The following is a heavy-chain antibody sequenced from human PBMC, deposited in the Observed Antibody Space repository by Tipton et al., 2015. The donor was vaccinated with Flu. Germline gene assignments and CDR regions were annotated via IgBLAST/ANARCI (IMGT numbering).Heavy chain of an antibody. CDR3: ARAPYLDYDTSGSSFDY. Sequence: TLSLTCTVSGGSISTYYWSWIRQPPGKGLEWIGFINYNGGTDYNPSLKSRVTISVDTSKNQFSLRLSSVTAADTAVYYCARAPYLDYDTSGSSFDYWGQGTLVTVSS. CDR1: GGSISTYY. J-gene: IGHJ4*02. CDR2: INYNGGT. D-gene: IGHD3-22*01. V-gene: IGHV4-59*01.